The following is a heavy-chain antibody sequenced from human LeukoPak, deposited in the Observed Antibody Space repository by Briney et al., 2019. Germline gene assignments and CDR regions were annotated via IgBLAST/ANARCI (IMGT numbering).Heavy chain of an antibody. CDR1: GDSISSSYY. V-gene: IGHV4-61*01. CDR3: ARDLMGIAYRGAFYY. Sequence: SETLSLTCTVSGDSISSSYYWSWIRQPPGKGLEWIGYIYYSGSTNYNPSLKSRVTISVDTSKNQFSLKLSSVTAADTAVYYCARDLMGIAYRGAFYYWGQGTLVTVSS. CDR2: IYYSGST. J-gene: IGHJ4*02. D-gene: IGHD6-13*01.